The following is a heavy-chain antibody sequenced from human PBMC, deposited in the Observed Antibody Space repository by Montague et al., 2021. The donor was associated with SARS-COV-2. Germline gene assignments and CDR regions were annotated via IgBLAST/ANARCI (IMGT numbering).Heavy chain of an antibody. V-gene: IGHV4-59*08. CDR2: IYYSGST. CDR1: GDSISNYY. J-gene: IGHJ6*02. CDR3: ARHLSVTAVTSHMYHYAMDV. D-gene: IGHD6-13*01. Sequence: SETLSLTCSVSGDSISNYYWSWIRQSPGKGLEWIGYIYYSGSTNYNPSLTSRVTISVDTSKNQVSLKLTSVTAADTAVYYCARHLSVTAVTSHMYHYAMDVWGQGTTVTVSS.